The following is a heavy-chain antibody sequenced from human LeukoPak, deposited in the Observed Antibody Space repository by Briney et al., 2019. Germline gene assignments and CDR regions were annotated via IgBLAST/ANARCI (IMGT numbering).Heavy chain of an antibody. CDR1: GGSISNNY. Sequence: TSETLSLTCTVSGGSISNNYWRWIRQPPGKGLEWIGYVYYSGSTNYNPSLKTRVTISVDTSKNQFSLKLSSVTAADTAVYYCARYFCSGTCYYFDYWGQGTLVTVSS. CDR3: ARYFCSGTCYYFDY. D-gene: IGHD2-2*01. CDR2: VYYSGST. V-gene: IGHV4-59*01. J-gene: IGHJ4*02.